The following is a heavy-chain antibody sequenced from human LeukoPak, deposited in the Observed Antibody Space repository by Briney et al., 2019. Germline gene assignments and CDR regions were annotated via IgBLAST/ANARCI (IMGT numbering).Heavy chain of an antibody. CDR2: ISYDGSNK. V-gene: IGHV3-30*18. J-gene: IGHJ4*02. CDR3: AKEAYSYGYFDS. D-gene: IGHD5-18*01. CDR1: GFTFSSYD. Sequence: GGSLRLSCAASGFTFSSYDMHWVRQAPGKGLEWVAGISYDGSNKYYTDSVKGRFTISRDNSKNTLYLQMNSLRAEDTALYYCAKEAYSYGYFDSWGLGTLVTVSS.